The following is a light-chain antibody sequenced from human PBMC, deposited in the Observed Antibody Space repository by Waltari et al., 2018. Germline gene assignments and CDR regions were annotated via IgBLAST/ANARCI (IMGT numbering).Light chain of an antibody. J-gene: IGKJ1*01. CDR1: QSVGRS. CDR3: QHYVRLPVT. V-gene: IGKV3-20*01. Sequence: EIVLTQSPGTLSLSPGERATLSCRASQSVGRSLAWYQQKPGRAPRRLIYATSNRATGIPDRFSASGSGTDFSLTISRLEPEDFALYYCQHYVRLPVTFGQGTKVEVK. CDR2: ATS.